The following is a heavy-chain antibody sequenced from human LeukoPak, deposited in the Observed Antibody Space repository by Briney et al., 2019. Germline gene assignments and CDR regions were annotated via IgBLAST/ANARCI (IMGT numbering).Heavy chain of an antibody. Sequence: GASVKVSCKASGGTFSSYAISWVRQAPGQGLEWMGGIIPIFGTANYAQKFQGRVTITTDESTSTAYMELSSLRSEDTAVYYCARSRGPHFDWLFDDAFDIWGQGTMVTVSS. CDR1: GGTFSSYA. J-gene: IGHJ3*02. D-gene: IGHD3-9*01. CDR2: IIPIFGTA. CDR3: ARSRGPHFDWLFDDAFDI. V-gene: IGHV1-69*05.